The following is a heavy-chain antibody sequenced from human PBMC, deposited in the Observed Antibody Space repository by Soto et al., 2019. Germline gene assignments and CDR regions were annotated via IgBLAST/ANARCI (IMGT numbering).Heavy chain of an antibody. CDR2: IKQDGSEK. CDR1: GFTFSSYW. V-gene: IGHV3-7*01. CDR3: AREGYSSSANGDAFDI. D-gene: IGHD6-13*01. J-gene: IGHJ3*02. Sequence: GGSLRLSCAASGFTFSSYWMSWVRQAPGKGLEWVANIKQDGSEKYYVDSVKGRFTISRDNAKNSLYLQMNSLRAEDTAVYYCAREGYSSSANGDAFDIWGQGTMVTVSS.